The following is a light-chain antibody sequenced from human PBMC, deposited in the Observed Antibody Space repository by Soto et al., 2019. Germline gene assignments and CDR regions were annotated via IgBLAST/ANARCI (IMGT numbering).Light chain of an antibody. CDR3: SSYTSSSTLRGV. Sequence: QSALTQPASVSGSPGQSITISCTGTSSDVGGYNYVSWYQQHPGKAPKLMIYDVSNRPSGVSNRFSGSKSGNTASLTISGLQAEDEADYYCSSYTSSSTLRGVFGTGTKLNGL. CDR2: DVS. V-gene: IGLV2-14*01. J-gene: IGLJ1*01. CDR1: SSDVGGYNY.